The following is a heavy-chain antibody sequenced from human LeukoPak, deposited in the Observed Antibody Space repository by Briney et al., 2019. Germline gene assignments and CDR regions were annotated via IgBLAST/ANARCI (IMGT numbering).Heavy chain of an antibody. Sequence: SLKVSCKASGGTFSSYAINWVRQAPGQGLEWMGGIIPIFGTANYAQTFQGRVTITADESTSTAYMELSSLRSEDTDVYYCAFGYYYDSSGLPYYYMDVWGKGTSVTVSS. CDR1: GGTFSSYA. CDR3: AFGYYYDSSGLPYYYMDV. J-gene: IGHJ6*03. V-gene: IGHV1-69*01. D-gene: IGHD3-22*01. CDR2: IIPIFGTA.